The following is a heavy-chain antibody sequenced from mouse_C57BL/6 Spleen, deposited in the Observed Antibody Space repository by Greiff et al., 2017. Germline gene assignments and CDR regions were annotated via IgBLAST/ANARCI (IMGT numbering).Heavy chain of an antibody. CDR1: GFTFSDYY. CDR3: ARDYGNYWYFDV. D-gene: IGHD2-1*01. J-gene: IGHJ1*03. CDR2: ISNGGGST. V-gene: IGHV5-12*01. Sequence: DVQLVESGGGLVQPGGSLKLSCAASGFTFSDYYMYWVRQTPEKRLEWVAYISNGGGSTYYPDTVKGRFTISRDNAKNTLYLQMSRLKSEDTAMYYCARDYGNYWYFDVWGTGTTVTVSS.